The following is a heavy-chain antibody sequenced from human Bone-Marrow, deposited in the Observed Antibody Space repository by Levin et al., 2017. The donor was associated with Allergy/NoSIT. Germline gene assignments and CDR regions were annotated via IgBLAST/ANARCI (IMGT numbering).Heavy chain of an antibody. D-gene: IGHD4-23*01. CDR1: GFTFEDYA. CDR2: IRSKVSGGTT. V-gene: IGHV3-49*04. J-gene: IGHJ4*02. Sequence: GGSLRLSCTASGFTFEDYAMSWVRQAPGKGLEWVGFIRSKVSGGTTEYAASVKGRFAISRDDSKNIAYLQMNSLNIEDTAVYYCSQDNGGNLGYWGQGTLVTVSS. CDR3: SQDNGGNLGY.